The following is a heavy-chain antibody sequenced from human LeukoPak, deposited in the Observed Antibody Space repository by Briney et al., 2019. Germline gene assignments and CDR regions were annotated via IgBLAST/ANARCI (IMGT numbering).Heavy chain of an antibody. CDR1: GFTFNTYW. J-gene: IGHJ4*02. D-gene: IGHD3-10*01. CDR2: VKQDGSEK. CDR3: ASVREWQVQNAPLDY. Sequence: PGGSLRLSCAASGFTFNTYWMSWVRQAPGKGLEWVANVKQDGSEKYYVDSVKGRFTISRDNAKNSLYLQMNSLRVEDTAVYYFASVREWQVQNAPLDYWGQGTLVTVSS. V-gene: IGHV3-7*01.